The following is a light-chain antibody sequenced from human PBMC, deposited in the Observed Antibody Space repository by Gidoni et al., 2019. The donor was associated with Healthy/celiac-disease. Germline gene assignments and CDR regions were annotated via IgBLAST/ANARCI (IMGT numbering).Light chain of an antibody. J-gene: IGLJ2*01. CDR2: GNS. V-gene: IGLV1-40*01. CDR3: QSYDSSLSAVV. CDR1: SSNIGAGYD. Sequence: QSVLTQPTSVSGAPGQRVTISCTGRSSNIGAGYDGRWDQQLPGTAPKLLIYGNSNRPSGVPDRFSGSKSGTSASLAISGLQAEDEADYYCQSYDSSLSAVVFGGGTKLTVL.